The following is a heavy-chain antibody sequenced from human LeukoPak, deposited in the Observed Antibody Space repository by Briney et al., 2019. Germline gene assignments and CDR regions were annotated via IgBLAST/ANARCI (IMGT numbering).Heavy chain of an antibody. Sequence: GGSLRLSCAASGFTFSSYWMSWVRQAPGKGLEWVANIKQDGSEKYYVDSVKGRFTISRDNTKNSLYLQMNSLRAEDTAVYYCARDQPYSSGWSDAFDIWGQGTMVTVSS. D-gene: IGHD6-19*01. CDR2: IKQDGSEK. CDR1: GFTFSSYW. V-gene: IGHV3-7*04. CDR3: ARDQPYSSGWSDAFDI. J-gene: IGHJ3*02.